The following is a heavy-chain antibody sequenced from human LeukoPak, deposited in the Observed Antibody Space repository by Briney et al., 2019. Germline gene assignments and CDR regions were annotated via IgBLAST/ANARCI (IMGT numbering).Heavy chain of an antibody. D-gene: IGHD3-3*01. V-gene: IGHV1-69*05. CDR3: ARDGGSSTIFGVVIPYFDY. J-gene: IGHJ4*02. CDR2: IIPIFGTA. CDR1: GGTFSSYA. Sequence: SVKVSCKASGGTFSSYAISWVRQAPGQGLEWMGGIIPIFGTANYAQKFQGRVTITTDETTSTAYMELSSLRSEDTAVYYCARDGGSSTIFGVVIPYFDYWGQGTLVTVSS.